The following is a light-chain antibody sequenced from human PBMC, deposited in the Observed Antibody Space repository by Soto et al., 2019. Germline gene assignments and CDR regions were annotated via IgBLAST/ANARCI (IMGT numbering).Light chain of an antibody. J-gene: IGKJ1*01. V-gene: IGKV1-39*01. CDR3: QQPYSAPWT. CDR1: QLIISY. CDR2: GAS. Sequence: DSQMTQSPSSLSASVGDTVTITCRASQLIISYLNWYQQKPGTAPNLLIYGASSLQSGVPSRFSGSASGTDFTLTIRSLPPEDFATYYSQQPYSAPWTFGQGNK.